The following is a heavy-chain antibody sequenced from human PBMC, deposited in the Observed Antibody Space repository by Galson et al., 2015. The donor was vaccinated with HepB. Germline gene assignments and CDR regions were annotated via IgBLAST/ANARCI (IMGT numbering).Heavy chain of an antibody. Sequence: SLRLSCAASGFTFSSYAMSWVRQAPGKGLEWVSAISGSGGSTYYADSVKGRFTISRDNSKNTLYLQMNSLRAEDTAVYYCATLVAAYQYYFDYWGQGTLVTVSS. D-gene: IGHD2-15*01. CDR3: ATLVAAYQYYFDY. J-gene: IGHJ4*02. CDR2: ISGSGGST. V-gene: IGHV3-23*01. CDR1: GFTFSSYA.